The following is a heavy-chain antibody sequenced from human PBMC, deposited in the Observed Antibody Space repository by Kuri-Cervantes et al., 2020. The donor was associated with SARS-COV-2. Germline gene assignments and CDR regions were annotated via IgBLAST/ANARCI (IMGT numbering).Heavy chain of an antibody. Sequence: ESLKISCTVSGGSISSYYWSWIRQPPGKGLEWIGYIYYSGSTNYNPSLKSRVTISVDTSKNQFSLKLSSVTAADTAVYYCAKGPVGATGAFDIWGQGTMVTVSS. V-gene: IGHV4-59*01. CDR2: IYYSGST. CDR1: GGSISSYY. D-gene: IGHD1-26*01. J-gene: IGHJ3*02. CDR3: AKGPVGATGAFDI.